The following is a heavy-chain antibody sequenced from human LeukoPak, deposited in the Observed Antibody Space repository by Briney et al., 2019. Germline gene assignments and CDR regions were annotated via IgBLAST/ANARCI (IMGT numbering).Heavy chain of an antibody. Sequence: SVKVSCKASGGTFSSYTISWVRQAPGQGLEWMGRIIPILGMANYAQKFQGRVTITADKSTSTAYMELSSLRSEDTAVYYCARDSMTTAGYYYYYMDVWGKGTTVTVSS. J-gene: IGHJ6*03. V-gene: IGHV1-69*04. CDR3: ARDSMTTAGYYYYYMDV. CDR2: IIPILGMA. CDR1: GGTFSSYT. D-gene: IGHD4-11*01.